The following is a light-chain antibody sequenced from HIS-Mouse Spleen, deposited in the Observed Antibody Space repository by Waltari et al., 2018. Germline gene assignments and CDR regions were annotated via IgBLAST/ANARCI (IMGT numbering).Light chain of an antibody. J-gene: IGKJ1*01. CDR3: LQHNSYPRT. V-gene: IGKV1-17*03. Sequence: DIQMTQSPSAMPASVGDRVNITCRASQGISNYLAWFQQKPGKVPKRLLYAASSLQSGVPSRFSGSGSGTEFTLTISSLQPEDFATYYCLQHNSYPRTFGQGTKVEIK. CDR1: QGISNY. CDR2: AAS.